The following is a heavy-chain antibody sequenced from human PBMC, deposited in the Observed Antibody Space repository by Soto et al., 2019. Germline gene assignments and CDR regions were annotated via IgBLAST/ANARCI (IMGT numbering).Heavy chain of an antibody. CDR2: LSWNSGSI. J-gene: IGHJ3*02. Sequence: PGGSLRLSWAASGFTFDDYAMHWVRQAPGNGREWVSGLSWNSGSIGYTDSVKGRFTISRDNAKNSLYLQMNSLRAEDTALYYCAQFGRVAVAGTDHDAFDIWGQGTMGTVSS. CDR3: AQFGRVAVAGTDHDAFDI. D-gene: IGHD6-19*01. V-gene: IGHV3-9*01. CDR1: GFTFDDYA.